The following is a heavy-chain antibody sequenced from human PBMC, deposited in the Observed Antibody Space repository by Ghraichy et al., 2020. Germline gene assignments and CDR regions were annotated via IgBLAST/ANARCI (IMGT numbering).Heavy chain of an antibody. CDR2: ISAYNGNT. CDR3: AREGAYYDILTAYFHYYYYGMDV. D-gene: IGHD3-9*01. J-gene: IGHJ6*02. Sequence: ASVKVSCKASGYTFTSYGISWVRQAPGQGLEWMGWISAYNGNTNYAQKLQGRVTMTTDTSTSTAYMELRSLRSDDTAVYYCAREGAYYDILTAYFHYYYYGMDVWGQGTTVTVSS. V-gene: IGHV1-18*01. CDR1: GYTFTSYG.